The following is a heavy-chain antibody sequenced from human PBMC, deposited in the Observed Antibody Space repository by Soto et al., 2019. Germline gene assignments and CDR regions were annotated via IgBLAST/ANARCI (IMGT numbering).Heavy chain of an antibody. CDR1: GFTFSSYW. CDR3: VRWVQAKGATESDY. D-gene: IGHD1-26*01. Sequence: EVQLVESGGGLVQPGGSLRLSCAASGFTFSSYWMHWVRQAPGKGLVWVSRINVDGSSTSYADSVKGRFTISRDNAKNTRYLQMNSLRDEDTAVYYCVRWVQAKGATESDYWGQGTLVTVSS. V-gene: IGHV3-74*01. CDR2: INVDGSST. J-gene: IGHJ4*02.